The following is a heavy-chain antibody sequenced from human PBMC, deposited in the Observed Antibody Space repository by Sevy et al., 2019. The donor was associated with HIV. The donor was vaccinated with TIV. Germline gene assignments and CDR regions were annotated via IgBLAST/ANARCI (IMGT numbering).Heavy chain of an antibody. D-gene: IGHD1-26*01. CDR2: ISYDGSSK. CDR3: VKGGVTWELLDY. Sequence: GGSLRLSCAASEFIFSSYGMHWVRQAPGKGLEWVTIISYDGSSKYYADSVKGRFTISRDNSENILYLQMNSLRTDDTAVYYCVKGGVTWELLDYWGHGTLVTVSS. V-gene: IGHV3-30*18. J-gene: IGHJ4*01. CDR1: EFIFSSYG.